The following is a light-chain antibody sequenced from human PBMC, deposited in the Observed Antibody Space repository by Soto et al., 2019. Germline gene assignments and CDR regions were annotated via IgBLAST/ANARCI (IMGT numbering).Light chain of an antibody. CDR1: QSVSSN. J-gene: IGKJ4*01. CDR2: DAS. Sequence: EIVMTQSPATLSVSPGERVTLSCRASQSVSSNLAWYQQKPGQAPRLLIYDASSKASGIPARFSGSGSETDFTLTISSLQSEDFAVYYCQQYHKWSFTFGGGTTVEIK. V-gene: IGKV3-15*01. CDR3: QQYHKWSFT.